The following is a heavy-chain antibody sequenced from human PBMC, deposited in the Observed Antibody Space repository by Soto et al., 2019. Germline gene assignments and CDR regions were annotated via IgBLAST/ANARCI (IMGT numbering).Heavy chain of an antibody. V-gene: IGHV3-23*01. J-gene: IGHJ4*02. CDR1: GFTFSSYA. Sequence: GGSLRLSCAASGFTFSSYAMSWVRQAPGKGLEWVSAISGSGGSTYYADSVKGRFTISRDNSKNTLYLQMNSLRAEDTAVYYCATQTYYYGSGSYSPLDYWGQGTLVTVSS. CDR3: ATQTYYYGSGSYSPLDY. CDR2: ISGSGGST. D-gene: IGHD3-10*01.